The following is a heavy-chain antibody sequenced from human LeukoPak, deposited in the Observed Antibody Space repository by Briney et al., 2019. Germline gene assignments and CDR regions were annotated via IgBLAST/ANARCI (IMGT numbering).Heavy chain of an antibody. Sequence: GGSLRLSCAASGFTFSSYAMSWVRQAPGKGLEWVSAISGSGGSTYYADSVKGRFTISRDNSKNTLYLQMNSLRAEDTAVYYCARGRCGGDRYSGDYWGQGTLVTVSS. CDR2: ISGSGGST. CDR3: ARGRCGGDRYSGDY. D-gene: IGHD2-21*01. J-gene: IGHJ4*02. V-gene: IGHV3-23*01. CDR1: GFTFSSYA.